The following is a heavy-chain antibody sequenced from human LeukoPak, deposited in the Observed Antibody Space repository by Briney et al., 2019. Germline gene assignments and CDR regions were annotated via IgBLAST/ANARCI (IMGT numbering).Heavy chain of an antibody. CDR3: ARHLYCTNGVCPHY. CDR2: IYYSGST. D-gene: IGHD2-8*01. J-gene: IGHJ4*02. CDR1: GGSISSYY. V-gene: IGHV4-59*08. Sequence: PSETLSLTCTVSGGSISSYYWSWLRQPPGKGLEWIGYIYYSGSTNYNPSLKSRVTISVDTSKNQFSLKLSSVTAADTAVYYCARHLYCTNGVCPHYWGQGTLVTV.